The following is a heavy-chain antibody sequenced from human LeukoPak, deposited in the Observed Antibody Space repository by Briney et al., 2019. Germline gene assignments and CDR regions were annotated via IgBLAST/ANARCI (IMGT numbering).Heavy chain of an antibody. CDR2: ISSSSSTI. CDR3: ARILSGYDY. J-gene: IGHJ4*02. D-gene: IGHD3-22*01. CDR1: GFTFSSYS. Sequence: PGGSLRLSCAASGFTFSSYSMNWVRQAPGTGLEWVSYISSSSSTIYYADSVKGRFTISRDNAKNSLYLQMNSLRADDTAIYYCARILSGYDYWGQGTLVAVSS. V-gene: IGHV3-48*01.